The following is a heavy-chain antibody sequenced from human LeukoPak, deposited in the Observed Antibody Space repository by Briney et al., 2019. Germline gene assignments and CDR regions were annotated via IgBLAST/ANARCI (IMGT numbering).Heavy chain of an antibody. CDR3: AKNTQFLEWLLYFDY. V-gene: IGHV3-21*04. CDR2: ISSGGTYV. J-gene: IGHJ4*02. D-gene: IGHD3-3*01. CDR1: GFTFKTYS. Sequence: GGSLRLSCVVSGFTFKTYSMNWVRQAPGKGLEWVSSISSGGTYVDYADSVKGRFTISRDNAKNSLYLQMNSLRAEDTAVYYCAKNTQFLEWLLYFDYWSQGTLVTVSS.